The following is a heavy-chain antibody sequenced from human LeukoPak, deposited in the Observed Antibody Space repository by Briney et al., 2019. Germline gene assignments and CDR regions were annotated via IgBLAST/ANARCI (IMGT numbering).Heavy chain of an antibody. CDR3: RVVAATRDYYYYGMDV. J-gene: IGHJ6*02. D-gene: IGHD2-15*01. V-gene: IGHV3-23*01. Sequence: GGSLRLSCAASGFTFSSYAMSWVRQAPGKGLEWVSLISGSGGSTYYADSVKGRFTISRDNSKNTLYLQMNSLRAEDTAVYYCRVVAATRDYYYYGMDVWGQGTTVTVSS. CDR1: GFTFSSYA. CDR2: ISGSGGST.